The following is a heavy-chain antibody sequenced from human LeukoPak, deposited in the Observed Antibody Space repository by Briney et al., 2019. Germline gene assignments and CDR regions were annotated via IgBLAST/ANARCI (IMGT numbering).Heavy chain of an antibody. D-gene: IGHD3-10*01. CDR3: ARGVRAKNSGRHYYYYYYMDV. V-gene: IGHV1-8*01. Sequence: ASVKVSCKASGYTFTSYDINWVRQATGQGLEWMGWMNPNSGNTGYAQKFQGRVTITRNTSISTAYMELSSLRSEDTAVYYCARGVRAKNSGRHYYYYYYMDVWGKGTTVTVSS. J-gene: IGHJ6*03. CDR1: GYTFTSYD. CDR2: MNPNSGNT.